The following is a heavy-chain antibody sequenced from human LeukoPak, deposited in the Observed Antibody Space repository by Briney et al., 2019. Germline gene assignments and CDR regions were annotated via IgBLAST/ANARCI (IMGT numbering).Heavy chain of an antibody. J-gene: IGHJ5*02. CDR3: ARDPTPRYFDWLSAQGWFDP. CDR2: IYYSGST. CDR1: GGSISSYY. V-gene: IGHV4-59*01. D-gene: IGHD3-9*01. Sequence: SETLSLTCTVSGGSISSYYWSWIRQPPGKGLEWIGYIYYSGSTNYNPSLKSRVTISVDTSKNQFSLKLSSVTAADTAVYYCARDPTPRYFDWLSAQGWFDPWGQGTLVTVSA.